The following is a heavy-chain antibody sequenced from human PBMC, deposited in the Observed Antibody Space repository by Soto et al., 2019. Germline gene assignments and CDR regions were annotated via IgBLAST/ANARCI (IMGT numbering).Heavy chain of an antibody. CDR2: INYSGST. D-gene: IGHD2-2*01. V-gene: IGHV4-31*11. CDR3: ARYLNTAGWFDP. CDR1: GGSISSGGYF. Sequence: TLSLTCGVSGGSISSGGYFWSWIRQHPGKGLEWIGYINYSGSTYYNASLKSRVTISVDTSKNQFSLKLSSVTAADTAVYYCARYLNTAGWFDPWGQGTLVTVSS. J-gene: IGHJ5*02.